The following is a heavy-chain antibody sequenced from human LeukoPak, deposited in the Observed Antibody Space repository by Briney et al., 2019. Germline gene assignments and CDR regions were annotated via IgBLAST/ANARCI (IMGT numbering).Heavy chain of an antibody. CDR2: MYTSGST. CDR3: AREGLYSSSWYEELYYFDY. D-gene: IGHD6-13*01. CDR1: GGSISSYY. J-gene: IGHJ4*02. V-gene: IGHV4-4*07. Sequence: PSETLSLTCTVSGGSISSYYWSWIRQPAGKGLEWIGRMYTSGSTNYNPSLKSRVTMSVDTSKNQFSLKLSSVTAADTAVYYCAREGLYSSSWYEELYYFDYWGQGTLVTVPS.